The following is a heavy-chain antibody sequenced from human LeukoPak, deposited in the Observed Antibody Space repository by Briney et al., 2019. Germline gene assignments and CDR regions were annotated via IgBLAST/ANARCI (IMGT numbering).Heavy chain of an antibody. Sequence: GGSLRLSCAASGFTFDDYAMHWVRQAPGKGLEWVSGISWNSVSIDYADSVKGRFTISRDNAKNSLYLQMNSLRPEDMALYYCARGRGLGVTSTPVPFDYWGQGILVTVSS. V-gene: IGHV3-9*03. D-gene: IGHD2-21*02. CDR2: ISWNSVSI. CDR3: ARGRGLGVTSTPVPFDY. CDR1: GFTFDDYA. J-gene: IGHJ4*02.